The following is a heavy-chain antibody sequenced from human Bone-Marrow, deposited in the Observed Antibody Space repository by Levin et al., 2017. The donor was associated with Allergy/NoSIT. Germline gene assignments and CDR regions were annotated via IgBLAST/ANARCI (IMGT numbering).Heavy chain of an antibody. V-gene: IGHV3-30-3*01. CDR3: TRGLSAAWYSGNGD. CDR1: GFIFSDYA. D-gene: IGHD6-13*01. J-gene: IGHJ4*02. Sequence: GESLKISCAASGFIFSDYAMHWVRQAPGKGLEWVAVISYEGSKRYFADSVKGRFTISRDNSKNTVDLQMNSLRAEDTAMYYCTRGLSAAWYSGNGDWGQGALVTVSS. CDR2: ISYEGSKR.